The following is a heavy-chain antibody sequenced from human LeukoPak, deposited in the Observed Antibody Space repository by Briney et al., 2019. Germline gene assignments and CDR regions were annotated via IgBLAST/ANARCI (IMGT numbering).Heavy chain of an antibody. D-gene: IGHD6-13*01. J-gene: IGHJ5*02. CDR1: GFTFDDYA. CDR3: AKDIARYSSSWYNWFDP. Sequence: GGSLRLSCAASGFTFDDYAMHWVRQAPGKGLEWVSGISWNSGSIGYADSVKGRFTISRDNAKSSLYLQMNSLRAEDTALYYCAKDIARYSSSWYNWFDPWGQGTLVTVSS. CDR2: ISWNSGSI. V-gene: IGHV3-9*01.